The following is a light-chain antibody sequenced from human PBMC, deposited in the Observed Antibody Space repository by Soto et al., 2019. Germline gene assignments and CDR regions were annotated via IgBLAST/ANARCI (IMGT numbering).Light chain of an antibody. Sequence: IVLTHSLDTVSLSPGERATLSCRASKTVNNNYVAWYQQKPGQAPRLLIFRASSRATGIPARFSGSGSGTDFTLTISSLEPEDFAVYYCQQRSNWPPTFGEGTKVDI. CDR3: QQRSNWPPT. CDR2: RAS. V-gene: IGKV3-11*01. J-gene: IGKJ4*01. CDR1: KTVNNNY.